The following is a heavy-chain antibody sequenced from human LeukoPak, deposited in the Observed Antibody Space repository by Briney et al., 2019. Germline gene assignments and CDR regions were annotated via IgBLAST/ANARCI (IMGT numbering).Heavy chain of an antibody. J-gene: IGHJ4*02. V-gene: IGHV1-2*02. CDR3: ARDRALPYSSSWNDFDY. D-gene: IGHD6-13*01. CDR1: GYTFTGYY. CDR2: INPNSGGT. Sequence: ASVKVSCKASGYTFTGYYMHWVRQAPGQGLEWMGWINPNSGGTNYAQKFQGRVTMTRDTSTSTVYMELSSLRSEDTAVYYCARDRALPYSSSWNDFDYWGQGTLVTVSS.